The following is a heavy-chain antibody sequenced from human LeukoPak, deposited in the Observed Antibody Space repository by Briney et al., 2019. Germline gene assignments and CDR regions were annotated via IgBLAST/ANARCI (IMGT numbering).Heavy chain of an antibody. Sequence: KPSETLSLTCTVSGGSISSYYWSWIRQPPGKGLEWIGYIYYSGSTNYNPSLKSRVTISIDTSKNQFSLKLSSVTAADTAVYYCARVGYTRPWAYFDPWGQGTLVTVSS. CDR3: ARVGYTRPWAYFDP. CDR1: GGSISSYY. CDR2: IYYSGST. V-gene: IGHV4-59*01. J-gene: IGHJ5*02. D-gene: IGHD2-21*01.